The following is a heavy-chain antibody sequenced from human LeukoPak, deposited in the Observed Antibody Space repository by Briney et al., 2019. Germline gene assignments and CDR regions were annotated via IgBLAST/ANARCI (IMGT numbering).Heavy chain of an antibody. D-gene: IGHD3-10*01. V-gene: IGHV4-61*02. CDR2: FYTSGST. CDR3: ATHYGSGLDWFDP. J-gene: IGHJ5*02. CDR1: GGSISSGSYN. Sequence: SETLSLTCTVSGGSISSGSYNWSWIRQPAGKGLEWIGRFYTSGSTNYNPSLKSRVTISVDTSKNQLSLKLSSVTAADTAMYYCATHYGSGLDWFDPWGQGTLVTVSS.